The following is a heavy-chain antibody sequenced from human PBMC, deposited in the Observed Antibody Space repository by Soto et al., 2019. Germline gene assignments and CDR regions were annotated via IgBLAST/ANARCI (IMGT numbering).Heavy chain of an antibody. J-gene: IGHJ3*02. V-gene: IGHV4-34*01. CDR3: ARGRVVVVVAATPDFIGAFDI. D-gene: IGHD2-15*01. CDR1: GGSFSGYY. Sequence: SETLSLTCAVYGGSFSGYYWSWIRQPPGKGLEWIGEINHSGSTNYNPSLKSRVTISVDTSKNQFSLKLGSVTAADTAVYYCARGRVVVVVAATPDFIGAFDIWGQGTMVTVSS. CDR2: INHSGST.